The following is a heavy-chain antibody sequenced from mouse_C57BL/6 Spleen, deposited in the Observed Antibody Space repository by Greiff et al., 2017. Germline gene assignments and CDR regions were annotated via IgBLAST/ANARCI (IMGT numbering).Heavy chain of an antibody. CDR1: GYTFTSYG. Sequence: VKLQQSGAELARPGASVKLSCKASGYTFTSYGISWVKQRTGQGLEWIGEIYPRSGNTYYNEKFKGKATLTADKSSSTAYMELRSLTSEDSAVYFCARCDYDRGYYAMEYWGQGTSVTVYS. D-gene: IGHD2-4*01. J-gene: IGHJ4*01. CDR2: IYPRSGNT. CDR3: ARCDYDRGYYAMEY. V-gene: IGHV1-81*01.